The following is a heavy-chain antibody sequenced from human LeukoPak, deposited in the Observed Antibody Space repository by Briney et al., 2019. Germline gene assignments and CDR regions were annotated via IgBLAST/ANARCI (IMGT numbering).Heavy chain of an antibody. CDR2: IDPSDSYT. J-gene: IGHJ4*02. V-gene: IGHV5-10-1*01. CDR3: ASYCSGTGCSNFDY. D-gene: IGHD2-15*01. CDR1: GYSFTSYW. Sequence: GESLKISCKGSGYSFTSYWISWVRQLPGKGLEWMGRIDPSDSYTNYSPSFQGHVTISADKSISTAYLQWSSLKASDTAMYYCASYCSGTGCSNFDYWGQGTLVTVSS.